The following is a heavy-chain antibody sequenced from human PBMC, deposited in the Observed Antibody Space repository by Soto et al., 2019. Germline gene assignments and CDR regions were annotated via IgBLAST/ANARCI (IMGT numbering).Heavy chain of an antibody. CDR2: INPNSGGT. J-gene: IGHJ6*02. V-gene: IGHV1-2*02. Sequence: QVQLVQSGAEVKKPGASVKVSCKASGYTFTGYYMHWVRQAPGQGLEWMGWINPNSGGTNYAQKFQGRVTMTRDTSISTAYMELSMLRSDDTAVYYCARDRGAANLYYYYYGMDVWGQGTTVTVSS. CDR3: ARDRGAANLYYYYYGMDV. D-gene: IGHD3-10*01. CDR1: GYTFTGYY.